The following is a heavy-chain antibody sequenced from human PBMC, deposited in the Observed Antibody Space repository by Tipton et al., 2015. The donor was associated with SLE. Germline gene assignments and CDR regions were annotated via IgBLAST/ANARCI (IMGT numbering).Heavy chain of an antibody. D-gene: IGHD6-19*01. Sequence: TLSLTCAVSGYSISSGYYWGWLRQPPGKGLEWIGSIYHSGSTYYNPSLKSRVTISVDTSKNQFSLKLSSVTAADTAVYYCARVAAVAGTKVYYGMDVWGQGTTVTVSS. CDR3: ARVAAVAGTKVYYGMDV. CDR2: IYHSGST. V-gene: IGHV4-38-2*01. CDR1: GYSISSGYY. J-gene: IGHJ6*02.